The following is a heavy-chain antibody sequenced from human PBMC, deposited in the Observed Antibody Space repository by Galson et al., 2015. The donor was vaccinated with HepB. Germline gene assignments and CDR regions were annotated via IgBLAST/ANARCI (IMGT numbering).Heavy chain of an antibody. CDR2: ISSSSSTI. CDR1: GFTFSSYS. J-gene: IGHJ3*02. V-gene: IGHV3-48*04. D-gene: IGHD3-10*01. Sequence: SLRLSCAASGFTFSSYSMNWVRQAPGRGLEWVSYISSSSSTIYYADSVKGRFTISRDNAKNSLYLQMNSLRAEDTAVYYCARDYYGSGSYYSGSYSVAFDIWGQGTMVTVSS. CDR3: ARDYYGSGSYYSGSYSVAFDI.